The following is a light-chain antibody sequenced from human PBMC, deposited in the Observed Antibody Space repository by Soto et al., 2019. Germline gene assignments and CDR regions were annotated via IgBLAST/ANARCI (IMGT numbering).Light chain of an antibody. CDR3: SSYTSSSPYV. J-gene: IGLJ1*01. CDR2: EVS. CDR1: SSDVGGYNY. V-gene: IGLV2-14*01. Sequence: QSALTQPASVSGSPGQSITISCTGTSSDVGGYNYVSWYQQHPGKAPKLMIYEVSNRPSGVSNRFSGSKSGNTASLTISGLQAEEEADYYFSSYTSSSPYVFGAGTKVTVL.